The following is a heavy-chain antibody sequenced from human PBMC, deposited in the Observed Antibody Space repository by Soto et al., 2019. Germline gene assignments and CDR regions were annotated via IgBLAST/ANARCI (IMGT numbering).Heavy chain of an antibody. D-gene: IGHD4-17*01. J-gene: IGHJ4*02. V-gene: IGHV4-59*01. CDR3: ARAKTSGYGDVYYFAY. CDR1: GGSISSYY. CDR2: IFYSGST. Sequence: PSETLSLTCTVSGGSISSYYWSWIRQPPGKGLEWIGYIFYSGSTNYNPSLKSRVTISADTSKNQLSLKLSSVTAADTAVYYCARAKTSGYGDVYYFAYWGQGTLVPVSS.